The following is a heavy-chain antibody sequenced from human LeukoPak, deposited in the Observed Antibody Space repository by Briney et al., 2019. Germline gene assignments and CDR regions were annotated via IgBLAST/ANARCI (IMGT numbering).Heavy chain of an antibody. Sequence: GASVKVSCKASGYTFTSYGISWVRQAPGQGLEWMGWISAYNGNTNYAQKLQGRVTITADESTSTAYMELSSLRSEDTAVYYCARARGSYWYFDYWGQGTLVTVSS. V-gene: IGHV1-18*01. J-gene: IGHJ4*02. CDR3: ARARGSYWYFDY. CDR1: GYTFTSYG. D-gene: IGHD1-26*01. CDR2: ISAYNGNT.